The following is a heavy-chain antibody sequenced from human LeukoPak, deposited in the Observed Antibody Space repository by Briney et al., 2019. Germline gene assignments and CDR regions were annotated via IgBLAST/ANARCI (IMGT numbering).Heavy chain of an antibody. D-gene: IGHD4-23*01. CDR1: GYSFTGYW. Sequence: GESLKISCKGSGYSFTGYWIGWVRQMPGKGLEWMGIIYPGDSDTRYSPSFQGQVTISADRSINTAYLRWSSLKASDTAMYYCARLVYGGNSGGDSWGQGTLVTVSS. V-gene: IGHV5-51*01. CDR2: IYPGDSDT. J-gene: IGHJ4*02. CDR3: ARLVYGGNSGGDS.